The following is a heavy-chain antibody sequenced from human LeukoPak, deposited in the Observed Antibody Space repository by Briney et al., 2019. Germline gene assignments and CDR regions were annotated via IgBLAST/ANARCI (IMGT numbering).Heavy chain of an antibody. V-gene: IGHV3-30*18. CDR3: AKDEWIQLWLGYFQH. CDR2: ISYDGSNK. Sequence: GGPLRLSCAASGFTFSSYGMHWVRQAPGKGLEWVAVISYDGSNKYYADSVKGRFTISRDNSKNTLYLQMNSLRAEDTAVYYCAKDEWIQLWLGYFQHWGQGTLVTVSS. CDR1: GFTFSSYG. J-gene: IGHJ1*01. D-gene: IGHD5-18*01.